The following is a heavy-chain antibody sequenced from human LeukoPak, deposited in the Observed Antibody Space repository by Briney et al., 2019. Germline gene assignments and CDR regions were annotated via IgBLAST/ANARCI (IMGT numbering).Heavy chain of an antibody. CDR1: GGSISSYY. CDR3: ARQKCTSTSCLTKNAFDI. J-gene: IGHJ3*02. CDR2: IYTSGST. D-gene: IGHD2-2*01. V-gene: IGHV4-4*07. Sequence: SETLSLTCTVSGGSISSYYWSWIRQPAGKGPEWIGRIYTSGSTNYNPSLESRVTISVDTSKNQFSLDLSSVTAADTAVYYCARQKCTSTSCLTKNAFDIWGQGTMVTVSS.